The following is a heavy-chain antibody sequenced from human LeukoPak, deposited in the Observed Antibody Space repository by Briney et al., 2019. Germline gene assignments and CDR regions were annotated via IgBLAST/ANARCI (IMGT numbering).Heavy chain of an antibody. V-gene: IGHV3-30*03. J-gene: IGHJ4*02. D-gene: IGHD6-19*01. Sequence: GGSLRLSCVASAFTFNNYWMHWVRQAPGEGLEWVAVISYDGNDKYYADSVKGRFTISRDNSKSTLYLQMNSLRAEDTAVYYCARRVYNSGWYIDYWGQGTLVTVSS. CDR2: ISYDGNDK. CDR1: AFTFNNYW. CDR3: ARRVYNSGWYIDY.